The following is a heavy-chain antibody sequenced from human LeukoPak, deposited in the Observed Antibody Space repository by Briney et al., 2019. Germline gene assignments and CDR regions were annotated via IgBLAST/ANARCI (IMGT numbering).Heavy chain of an antibody. J-gene: IGHJ3*02. CDR1: GFTFSSYS. Sequence: GGSLRLSCAASGFTFSSYSMNWVRQAPGKGLEWVSSISSSSSYIYYADSVKGRFTISRDNAKNSLYLQMNSLRAEDTAVYYCARDNYGSGSFHAFDIWGQGTMVTVSS. CDR2: ISSSSSYI. D-gene: IGHD3-10*01. CDR3: ARDNYGSGSFHAFDI. V-gene: IGHV3-21*01.